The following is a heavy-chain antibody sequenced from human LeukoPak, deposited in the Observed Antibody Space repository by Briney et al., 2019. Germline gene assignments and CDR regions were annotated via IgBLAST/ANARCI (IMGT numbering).Heavy chain of an antibody. Sequence: GGSLRLSCAASGFTFSSYWMSWVRQAPGKGLEWVANIKQDGSEKYYVDSVKGRFTISRDTAKNSLYLQMNSLRAEDTAVYYCARKNWNYIGDAFDIWGQGTMVTVSS. CDR3: ARKNWNYIGDAFDI. D-gene: IGHD1-7*01. CDR1: GFTFSSYW. V-gene: IGHV3-7*01. J-gene: IGHJ3*02. CDR2: IKQDGSEK.